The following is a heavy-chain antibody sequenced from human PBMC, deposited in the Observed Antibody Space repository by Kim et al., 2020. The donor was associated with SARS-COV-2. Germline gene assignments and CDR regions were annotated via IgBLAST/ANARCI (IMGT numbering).Heavy chain of an antibody. J-gene: IGHJ4*02. Sequence: GGSLRLSCAASGFTFSSYAMSWVRQAPGKGLEWVSALDSAGGDTYYADSVKGRFTISRDNSKNTLYLQMSSLRAEDTAVYYCAKLRCSSGSCPEGWGQGTLVTVSS. D-gene: IGHD2-15*01. CDR3: AKLRCSSGSCPEG. V-gene: IGHV3-23*01. CDR2: LDSAGGDT. CDR1: GFTFSSYA.